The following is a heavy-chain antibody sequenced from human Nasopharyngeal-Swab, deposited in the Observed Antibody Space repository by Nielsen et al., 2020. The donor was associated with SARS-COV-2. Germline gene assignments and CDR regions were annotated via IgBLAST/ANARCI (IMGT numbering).Heavy chain of an antibody. CDR2: IIPIFGTA. CDR3: ASLGSMVQDAFDI. V-gene: IGHV1-69*13. CDR1: GYTFTSCA. D-gene: IGHD4/OR15-4a*01. J-gene: IGHJ3*02. Sequence: SVKVSCKASGYTFTSCAISWVRQAPGQGLEWMGGIIPIFGTANYAQKFQGRVTITADESTSTAYMELSSLRSEDTAVYYCASLGSMVQDAFDIWGQGTMVTVSS.